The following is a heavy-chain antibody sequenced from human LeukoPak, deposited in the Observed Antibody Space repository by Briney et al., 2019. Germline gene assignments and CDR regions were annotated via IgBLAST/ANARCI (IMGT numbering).Heavy chain of an antibody. Sequence: GGSLRLSCAASGFTFSSYGMHWVRQAPGKGLEWVAFIRYDETEKYYTDSVKGRFTISRDNSKNTLHLQMSGLRPDDTAVYYCARVVIAARPHWFDPWGQGTLVTVSS. J-gene: IGHJ5*02. V-gene: IGHV3-30*02. CDR3: ARVVIAARPHWFDP. CDR1: GFTFSSYG. D-gene: IGHD6-6*01. CDR2: IRYDETEK.